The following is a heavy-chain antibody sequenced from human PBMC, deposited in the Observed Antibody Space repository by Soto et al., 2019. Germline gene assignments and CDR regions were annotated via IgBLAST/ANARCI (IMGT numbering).Heavy chain of an antibody. CDR2: ISHSGTS. CDR3: ARNVEVPGAQIDY. V-gene: IGHV4-38-2*02. D-gene: IGHD2-8*02. Sequence: PSETLSLTCTVSGYSISSGYYWSWIRQTPGKGLEWIGSISHSGTSFYNPSLRSRVTISMDTSNNHFSLKLNSLTATDTAVYFCARNVEVPGAQIDYWGQRTQVTVSS. CDR1: GYSISSGYY. J-gene: IGHJ4*02.